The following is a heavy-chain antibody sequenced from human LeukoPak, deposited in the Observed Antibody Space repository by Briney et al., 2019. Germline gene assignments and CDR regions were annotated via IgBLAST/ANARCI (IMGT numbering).Heavy chain of an antibody. D-gene: IGHD3-16*02. V-gene: IGHV1-8*01. CDR2: MNPSSGNT. J-gene: IGHJ4*02. CDR1: GYTFTSYD. CDR3: ARLYYDYVWGSYRYGRFDY. Sequence: GASVKVSCKASGYTFTSYDINWVRQATGQGLEWMGWMNPSSGNTGYAQKFQGRVTMTRNTSISTAYMELSSLRSEDTAVYYCARLYYDYVWGSYRYGRFDYWGQGTLVTVSS.